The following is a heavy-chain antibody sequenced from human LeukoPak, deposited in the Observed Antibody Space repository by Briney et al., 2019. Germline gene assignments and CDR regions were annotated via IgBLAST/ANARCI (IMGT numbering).Heavy chain of an antibody. D-gene: IGHD3-3*01. CDR2: IYTSGST. CDR3: AREAIFGVVMDV. J-gene: IGHJ6*04. Sequence: SETLSLTCTVSGGTISSGSYNWIWIRQPAGKELEWIGRIYTSGSTNYNPCLKSRVTISVDTSKNQFSLKLSSVTAADTAVYYCAREAIFGVVMDVWGKGTTVTVSS. V-gene: IGHV4-61*02. CDR1: GGTISSGSYN.